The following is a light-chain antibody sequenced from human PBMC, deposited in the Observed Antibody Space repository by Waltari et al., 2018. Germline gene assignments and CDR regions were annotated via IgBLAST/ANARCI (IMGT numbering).Light chain of an antibody. CDR1: VLANKS. CDR2: KDS. CDR3: YSATDNKRV. Sequence: SYELTQPSSVSVSPGQTAKITCPGDVLANKSVRWFQQKPGQAPVLVIYKDSQRPSGIPERFSGSGSGTTVTLTISGAQVEDEADYYCYSATDNKRVFGGGTKLTVL. J-gene: IGLJ3*02. V-gene: IGLV3-27*01.